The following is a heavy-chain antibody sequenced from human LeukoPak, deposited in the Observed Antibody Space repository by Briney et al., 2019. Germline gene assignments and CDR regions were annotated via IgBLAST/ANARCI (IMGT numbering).Heavy chain of an antibody. J-gene: IGHJ6*03. CDR2: ISYDGSNI. D-gene: IGHD3-22*01. V-gene: IGHV3-30*04. Sequence: PGGSLRLSCAASGFTFSDYAMHWVRQSPGKGLEWVALISYDGSNIYYADSVKGRFTISRDNSKNTLYLQMNSLRAEDTAVYYCAKDWALLRNYYYYMDVWGKGTTVTISS. CDR3: AKDWALLRNYYYYMDV. CDR1: GFTFSDYA.